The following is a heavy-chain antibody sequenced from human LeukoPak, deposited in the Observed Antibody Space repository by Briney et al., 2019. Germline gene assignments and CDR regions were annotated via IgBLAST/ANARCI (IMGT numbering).Heavy chain of an antibody. Sequence: SVKVSCKASGGTFSSYAISWVRQAPGQGLEWMGRIIPILGIANYAQKFQGRVTITADKSTSTAYMELSSLRSEDTAVYYCARASGTYCSGGSCYQYYFDYWGQGTLVTVSS. J-gene: IGHJ4*02. CDR2: IIPILGIA. CDR1: GGTFSSYA. CDR3: ARASGTYCSGGSCYQYYFDY. V-gene: IGHV1-69*04. D-gene: IGHD2-15*01.